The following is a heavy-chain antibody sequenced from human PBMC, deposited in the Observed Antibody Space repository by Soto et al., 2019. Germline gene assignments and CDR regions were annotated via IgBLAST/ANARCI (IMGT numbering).Heavy chain of an antibody. CDR1: GFTLSSYW. D-gene: IGHD6-19*01. Sequence: AGGPLRLSCAASGFTLSSYWMNWVRQAPGKGLEWVANIKQDGSEKYYVDSVKGRFFISRDNAKNSLYLQLNSLRAEDTAVYYCARDADASGWYHYGFDVWGQGTLVTVSS. J-gene: IGHJ6*02. V-gene: IGHV3-7*01. CDR3: ARDADASGWYHYGFDV. CDR2: IKQDGSEK.